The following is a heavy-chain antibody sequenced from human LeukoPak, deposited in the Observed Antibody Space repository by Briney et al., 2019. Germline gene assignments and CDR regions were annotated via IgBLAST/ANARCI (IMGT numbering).Heavy chain of an antibody. V-gene: IGHV3-30-3*02. Sequence: GGSLRLSCAASGFTFSSYAMHWVRQAPGKGLEWVAVISDDGSNEHYADSVKGRFTVSRDNSKNTLYLQMNSLRPEDTAVYYCAKNDPDSSEDWGQGTLVTVSS. D-gene: IGHD3-22*01. CDR1: GFTFSSYA. J-gene: IGHJ4*02. CDR2: ISDDGSNE. CDR3: AKNDPDSSED.